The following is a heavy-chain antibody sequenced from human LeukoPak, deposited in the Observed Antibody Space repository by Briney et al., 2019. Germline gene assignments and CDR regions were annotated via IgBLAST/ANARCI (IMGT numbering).Heavy chain of an antibody. V-gene: IGHV4-34*01. J-gene: IGHJ5*02. D-gene: IGHD3-3*01. CDR3: ARNDFWSGYYTARAAKRNNWFDP. CDR1: GGSFSGYY. CDR2: INHSGST. Sequence: SETLSLTCAVYGGSFSGYYWSWIRQPPGKGLEWIGEINHSGSTNYNPSLKRRVTISVDTSKNQFSLKLSSVTAAAPAVYYCARNDFWSGYYTARAAKRNNWFDPWGQGTLVTVSS.